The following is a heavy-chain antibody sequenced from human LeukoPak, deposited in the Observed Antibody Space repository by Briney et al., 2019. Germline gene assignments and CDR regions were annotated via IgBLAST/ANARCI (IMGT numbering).Heavy chain of an antibody. D-gene: IGHD1-26*01. Sequence: GASVKVSCKASGYTFTSYGISWVRQAPGQGLEWMGWIGAYNGNTNYAQKLQGRVTMTTDTSTSTAYMELRSLRSDDTAVYYCARDVEGAVGATMGYWGQGTLVTVSS. V-gene: IGHV1-18*01. J-gene: IGHJ4*02. CDR2: IGAYNGNT. CDR3: ARDVEGAVGATMGY. CDR1: GYTFTSYG.